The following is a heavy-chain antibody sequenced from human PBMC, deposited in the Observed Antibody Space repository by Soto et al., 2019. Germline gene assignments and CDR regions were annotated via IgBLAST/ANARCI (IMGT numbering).Heavy chain of an antibody. Sequence: GGSLRLSCAASGFTVSSNYMSWVRQAPGKGLEWVSVIYSGGSTYYADSVKGRFTISRDNSKNTLYLQMNSLRAEDTAVYYCARSSGWYGDYYYGMDVWGQGTTVTVSS. CDR3: ARSSGWYGDYYYGMDV. J-gene: IGHJ6*02. CDR2: IYSGGST. CDR1: GFTVSSNY. V-gene: IGHV3-53*01. D-gene: IGHD6-19*01.